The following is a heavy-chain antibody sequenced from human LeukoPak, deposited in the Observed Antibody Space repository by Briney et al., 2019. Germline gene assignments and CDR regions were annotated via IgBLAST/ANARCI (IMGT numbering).Heavy chain of an antibody. D-gene: IGHD4/OR15-4a*01. Sequence: SETLSLTCAVYGGSFSGYYWSWIRQPPGKGLEWIGEINHSGSTNYNPSLKSRVTISVDTSKNQFSLKLSSVTAADTAVYYCATQVLGGVYYFDYWGQGTLVTVSS. J-gene: IGHJ4*02. V-gene: IGHV4-34*01. CDR1: GGSFSGYY. CDR2: INHSGST. CDR3: ATQVLGGVYYFDY.